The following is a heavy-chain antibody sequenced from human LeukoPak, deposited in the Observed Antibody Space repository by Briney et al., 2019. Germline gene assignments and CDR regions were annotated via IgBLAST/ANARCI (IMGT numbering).Heavy chain of an antibody. Sequence: ASVKVSCKASGFTFTGYYMHWVRQAPGQGLEWMGWIHPNSGVTNYAQKFQSRVTMTRDTSISTAYMELSSLRSDDTAVYYCARDADSSSSLDFWGQGTLVPVSS. J-gene: IGHJ4*02. V-gene: IGHV1-2*02. CDR1: GFTFTGYY. CDR3: ARDADSSSSLDF. D-gene: IGHD6-13*01. CDR2: IHPNSGVT.